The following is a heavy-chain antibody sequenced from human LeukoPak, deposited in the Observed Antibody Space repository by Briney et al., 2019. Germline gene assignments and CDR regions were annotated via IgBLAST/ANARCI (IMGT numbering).Heavy chain of an antibody. CDR2: INPSGGST. D-gene: IGHD6-13*01. CDR3: ARGPIAAAGTSDYYYYYYMDV. CDR1: GYTFTSYG. J-gene: IGHJ6*03. Sequence: GASVKVSCKASGYTFTSYGISWVRQAPGQGLEWMGIINPSGGSTSFAQKFQGRVTMTRDMSTSTVYMELSSLRSEDTAVYYCARGPIAAAGTSDYYYYYYMDVWGKGTTVTVSS. V-gene: IGHV1-46*01.